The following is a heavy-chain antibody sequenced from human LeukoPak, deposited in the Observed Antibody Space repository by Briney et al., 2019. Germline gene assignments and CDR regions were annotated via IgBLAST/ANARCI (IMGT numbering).Heavy chain of an antibody. CDR3: ARVWIVATSMGLAKIPYYFDY. Sequence: SETLSLTCAVYGASFSGSYWSWVRQPPGKGLEWLGEINDSGSTNYNTSLKSRVTISVETSKNQFSLKLSSVTAADTAVYYCARVWIVATSMGLAKIPYYFDYWGQGTLVTVSS. D-gene: IGHD5-12*01. V-gene: IGHV4-34*01. CDR2: INDSGST. CDR1: GASFSGSY. J-gene: IGHJ4*02.